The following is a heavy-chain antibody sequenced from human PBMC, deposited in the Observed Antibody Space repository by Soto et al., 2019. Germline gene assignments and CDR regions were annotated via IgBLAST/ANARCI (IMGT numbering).Heavy chain of an antibody. D-gene: IGHD3-9*01. J-gene: IGHJ5*02. Sequence: GASVKVSCEASGDRYTSYDINWVRQATEQGLEWMGWMNPNSGNTGYAQNFQGRVTMTRNTSISTAYMELSSLRSEDTAVYYCARVKSYDILTGYSTWFDPWGQGTLVTVSS. CDR1: GDRYTSYD. V-gene: IGHV1-8*01. CDR2: MNPNSGNT. CDR3: ARVKSYDILTGYSTWFDP.